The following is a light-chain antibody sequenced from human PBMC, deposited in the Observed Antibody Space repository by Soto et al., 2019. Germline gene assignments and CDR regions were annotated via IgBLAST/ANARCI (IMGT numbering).Light chain of an antibody. V-gene: IGKV1-5*03. Sequence: DIPMTQSPSTLSASVGDRVTITCRASHSISKWLAWYQQKPGKAPKLLIYEASRLQSGVPSRFSGSGSGTEFTRTISSLQPDDFATYDCQQYNTFLTFGGGTKVEIK. CDR3: QQYNTFLT. J-gene: IGKJ4*01. CDR2: EAS. CDR1: HSISKW.